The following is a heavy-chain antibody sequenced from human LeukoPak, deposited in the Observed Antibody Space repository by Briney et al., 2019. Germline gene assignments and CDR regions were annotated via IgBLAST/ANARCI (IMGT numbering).Heavy chain of an antibody. CDR1: GGSISSYY. CDR3: ARGGYVLLWFGESDNWFDP. CDR2: IYYSGST. D-gene: IGHD3-10*01. J-gene: IGHJ5*02. Sequence: SETLSLTRTVSGGSISSYYWSWIRQPPGKGLEWIGYIYYSGSTNYNPSLKSRVTISVDTSKNQFSLKLSSVTAADTAVYYCARGGYVLLWFGESDNWFDPWGQGTLVTVSS. V-gene: IGHV4-59*01.